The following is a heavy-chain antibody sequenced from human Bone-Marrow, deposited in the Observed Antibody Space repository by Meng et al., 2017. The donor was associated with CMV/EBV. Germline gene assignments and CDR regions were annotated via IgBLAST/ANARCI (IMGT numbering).Heavy chain of an antibody. Sequence: SETLSLTCTVSGGPISSYYWSWIRQPPGKGLEWIGYIYYSGSTNYNPSLKSRVTISVDTSKNQFSLKLSSVTAADTAVYYCARVGTKRRIYGMDVWGQGTTVTVSS. D-gene: IGHD2-15*01. CDR1: GGPISSYY. CDR3: ARVGTKRRIYGMDV. V-gene: IGHV4-59*01. CDR2: IYYSGST. J-gene: IGHJ6*02.